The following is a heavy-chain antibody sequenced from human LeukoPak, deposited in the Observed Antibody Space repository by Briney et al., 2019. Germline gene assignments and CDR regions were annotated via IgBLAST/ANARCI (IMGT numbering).Heavy chain of an antibody. V-gene: IGHV4-59*12. CDR3: ARERDGGAMTY. CDR1: GGSISSYY. CDR2: IYYSGST. Sequence: PSETLSLTCTVSGGSISSYYWSWIRQPPGKGLEWIGYIYYSGSTNYNPSLKSRVTISVDTSKNQFSLKLSSVTAADTAVYYCARERDGGAMTYWGQGTLVTVSS. D-gene: IGHD3-16*01. J-gene: IGHJ4*02.